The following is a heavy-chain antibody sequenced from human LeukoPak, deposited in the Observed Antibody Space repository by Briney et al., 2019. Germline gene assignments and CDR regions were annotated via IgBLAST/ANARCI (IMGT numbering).Heavy chain of an antibody. CDR3: ASRIAVAGPPDAFDI. CDR2: INPNSGGT. D-gene: IGHD6-19*01. J-gene: IGHJ3*02. Sequence: ASVKVSRKASGYTFTGYYMHWVRQAPGQGLEWMGWINPNSGGTNYAQKFQGWVTMTRDTSISTAYMELSRLRSDDTAVYYCASRIAVAGPPDAFDIWGQGTMVTVPS. V-gene: IGHV1-2*04. CDR1: GYTFTGYY.